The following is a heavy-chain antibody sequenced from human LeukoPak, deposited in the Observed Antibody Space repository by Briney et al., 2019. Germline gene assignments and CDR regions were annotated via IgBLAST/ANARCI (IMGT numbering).Heavy chain of an antibody. CDR3: ARDLVEMDSSGYPRFDP. CDR1: GGSISSRSYC. J-gene: IGHJ5*02. CDR2: IYYSGST. Sequence: SETLSLTCTVSGGSISSRSYCWDWIRQPPGRGLEWIGRIYYSGSTYYNPSLKSRVIISVDTSNNQFSLKLSSVTAADTAVYYCARDLVEMDSSGYPRFDPWGQGTLVTVSS. V-gene: IGHV4-39*07. D-gene: IGHD3-22*01.